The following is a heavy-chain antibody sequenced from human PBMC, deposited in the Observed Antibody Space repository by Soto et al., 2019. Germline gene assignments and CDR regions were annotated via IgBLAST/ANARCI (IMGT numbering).Heavy chain of an antibody. CDR2: IYYTGST. Sequence: SETLSLTCTVSGGSISSSNYYWGWIRQPPGKGLEWIGTIYYTGSTYYSPSLKSRVTISVDTSKRQFSLKLSSVTAADTAVYYCAKHNTYYDSSGYPDFWGQGTLVT. V-gene: IGHV4-39*01. CDR1: GGSISSSNYY. CDR3: AKHNTYYDSSGYPDF. D-gene: IGHD3-22*01. J-gene: IGHJ4*02.